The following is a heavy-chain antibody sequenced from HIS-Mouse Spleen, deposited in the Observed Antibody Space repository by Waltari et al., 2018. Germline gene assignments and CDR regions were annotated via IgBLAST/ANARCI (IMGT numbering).Heavy chain of an antibody. CDR2: IYYRGST. CDR1: GGSIRSSSYS. V-gene: IGHV4-39*07. Sequence: QLQLQESGPGLVKPSETLSLTCTVSGGSIRSSSYSWGWIRQPPGKGLEWIGSIYYRGSTYYNPSLKRRVTISVDTSKNQFSLKLSSVTAADTAVYYCAREIPYSSSWYDWYFDLWGRGTLVTVSS. D-gene: IGHD6-13*01. CDR3: AREIPYSSSWYDWYFDL. J-gene: IGHJ2*01.